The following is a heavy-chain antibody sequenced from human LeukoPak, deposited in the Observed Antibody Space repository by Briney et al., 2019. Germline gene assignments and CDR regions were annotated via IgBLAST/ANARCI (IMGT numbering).Heavy chain of an antibody. CDR1: GYSFTSYG. D-gene: IGHD6-19*01. CDR3: ARVGVAGTRFVGFDS. V-gene: IGHV1-18*01. CDR2: ISAYNNT. Sequence: ASVKVSCKASGYSFTSYGVTWVRQAPGQGLEWMGWISAYNNTNYAQMLQGRVTMTTDTSTSTAYMELRSLRSDDTAIYYCARVGVAGTRFVGFDSWGQGTLVTVTS. J-gene: IGHJ5*01.